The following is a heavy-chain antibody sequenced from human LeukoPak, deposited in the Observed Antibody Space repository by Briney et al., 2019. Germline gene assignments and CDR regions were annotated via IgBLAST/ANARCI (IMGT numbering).Heavy chain of an antibody. Sequence: SETLSLTCTVSGGSISSYYWNWIRQPPGKGLEWIGYIYYSGSTNYNPSLKSRVTISVDTSKNQFSLKLSSVTAADTAVYYCARKQQPRRYFDLWGRGTLVTVSS. CDR3: ARKQQPRRYFDL. CDR2: IYYSGST. D-gene: IGHD6-13*01. J-gene: IGHJ2*01. CDR1: GGSISSYY. V-gene: IGHV4-59*01.